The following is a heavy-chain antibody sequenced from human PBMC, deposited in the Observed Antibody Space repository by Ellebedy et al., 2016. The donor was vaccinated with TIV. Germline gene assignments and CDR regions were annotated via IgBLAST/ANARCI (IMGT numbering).Heavy chain of an antibody. CDR1: GFIFSSYA. J-gene: IGHJ4*02. Sequence: GESLKISCAVSGFIFSSYAMHWVRQAPGKGLEWVAIISYDGSTKYYADSVKGRFTISRDNSKYTLYLQMNSLTAEDTAVYYCARIWFGEDPFDCWGQGTLVTVSS. CDR3: ARIWFGEDPFDC. D-gene: IGHD3-10*01. V-gene: IGHV3-30*04. CDR2: ISYDGSTK.